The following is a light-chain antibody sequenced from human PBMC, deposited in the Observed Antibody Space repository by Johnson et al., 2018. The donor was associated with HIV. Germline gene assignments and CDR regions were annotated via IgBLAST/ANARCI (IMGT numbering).Light chain of an antibody. Sequence: QSVLTQPPSVSAAPGQKVTISCSGSRSNIGNNYVSWYQQFPGTAPKLLIYDNNKRPSGIPDRFSGSKSGTSATLDITGLQTGDEADYYCGTWDSSLSAPRVFGTGTKVTVL. CDR1: RSNIGNNY. V-gene: IGLV1-51*01. CDR2: DNN. CDR3: GTWDSSLSAPRV. J-gene: IGLJ1*01.